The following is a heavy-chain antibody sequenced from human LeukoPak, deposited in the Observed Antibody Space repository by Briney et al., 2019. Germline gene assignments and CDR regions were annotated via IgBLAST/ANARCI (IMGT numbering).Heavy chain of an antibody. CDR3: ARAMDTAMVTYLAY. CDR2: ISSSSSYI. Sequence: PGGSLRLSCEASGFTFSSYSMHLVRQAPGKGLEWVSSISSSSSYIYYADSVKGRFTISRDNAKNSLYLQMNSLRAEDTAVYYCARAMDTAMVTYLAYCGQGTLVTVSS. V-gene: IGHV3-21*01. D-gene: IGHD5-18*01. J-gene: IGHJ4*02. CDR1: GFTFSSYS.